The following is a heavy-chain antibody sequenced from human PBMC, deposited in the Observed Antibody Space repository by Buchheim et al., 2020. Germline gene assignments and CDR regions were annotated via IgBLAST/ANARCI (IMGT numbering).Heavy chain of an antibody. CDR1: GGSISSGGYH. J-gene: IGHJ4*02. Sequence: QLQESGPGLVKPSQTLSLTCSVSGGSISSGGYHWSWIRQHPGKGLEWIGCTYDRGNVYYNPSLKSPATITKDMSKNQFSLMLNSVTAADTAVYYCATYYSNEGGRGNWGQGTL. CDR3: ATYYSNEGGRGN. V-gene: IGHV4-31*01. D-gene: IGHD2-8*01. CDR2: TYDRGNV.